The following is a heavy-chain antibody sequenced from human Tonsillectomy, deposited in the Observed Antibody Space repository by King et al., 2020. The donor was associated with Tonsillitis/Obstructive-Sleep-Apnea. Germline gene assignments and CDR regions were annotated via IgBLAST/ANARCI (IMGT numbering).Heavy chain of an antibody. CDR2: IIPIFGTA. Sequence: QLVQSGAEVKKPGSSVKVSCKASGGTFSSYAISWVRQAPGQGLEWMGGIIPIFGTANYAQKFQGRVTITADESTSTAYMGLSSLRSEDTAVYYCARGTGVVVPAAMGYYFDYWGQGTLVTVSS. CDR1: GGTFSSYA. CDR3: ARGTGVVVPAAMGYYFDY. J-gene: IGHJ4*02. D-gene: IGHD2-2*01. V-gene: IGHV1-69*12.